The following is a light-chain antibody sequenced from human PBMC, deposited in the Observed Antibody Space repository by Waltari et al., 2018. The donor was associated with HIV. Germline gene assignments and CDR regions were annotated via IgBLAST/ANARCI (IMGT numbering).Light chain of an antibody. CDR2: WAS. CDR1: QSLLYTSNNKNY. Sequence: NVMTQYLDAQAVYLVDRATIKCKCSQSLLYTSNNKNYFACYQQTPRQPPKLLIYWASTRESGVPDRFSGSGSGTDFTLTISSLQPEDVAVYYCQQYSITQYSFGQGTRLEIK. CDR3: QQYSITQYS. V-gene: IGKV4-1*01. J-gene: IGKJ2*03.